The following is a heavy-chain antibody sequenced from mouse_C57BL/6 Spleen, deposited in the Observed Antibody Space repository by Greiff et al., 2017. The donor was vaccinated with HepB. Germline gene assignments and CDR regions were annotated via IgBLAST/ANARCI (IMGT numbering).Heavy chain of an antibody. Sequence: VQLQQPGAELVKPGASVKMSCKASGYTFTSYWITWVKQRPGQGLEWIGDIYPGSGSTNYNEKFKSKATLTVDTSSSTAYMQLSSLTSEDSAVYYCARAPYYSNRYFDVWGTGTTVTVSS. CDR3: ARAPYYSNRYFDV. V-gene: IGHV1-55*01. D-gene: IGHD2-5*01. J-gene: IGHJ1*03. CDR1: GYTFTSYW. CDR2: IYPGSGST.